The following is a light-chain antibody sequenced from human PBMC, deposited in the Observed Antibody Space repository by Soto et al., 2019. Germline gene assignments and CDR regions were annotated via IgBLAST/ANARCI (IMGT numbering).Light chain of an antibody. J-gene: IGKJ1*01. V-gene: IGKV1-5*03. Sequence: DIQMTQSPSSLSASVGDRVTITCRASQGISRYLNWYQQKPGKAPKVLIYKASSLESGVPSRFSGSGSGTEFTLTISSLQPDDFATYYCQQYNGFSWTFGQGTKVDIK. CDR3: QQYNGFSWT. CDR1: QGISRY. CDR2: KAS.